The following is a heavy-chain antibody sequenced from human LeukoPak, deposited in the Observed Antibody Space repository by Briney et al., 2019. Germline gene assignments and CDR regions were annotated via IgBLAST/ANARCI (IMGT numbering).Heavy chain of an antibody. CDR3: ARHVPVPYYQRGMDV. Sequence: SQTLSLTCTVSGGSISGYYWSCLRQPPGQGLEWIGYIHSSGATLYSPSLKSRVTMSVDASKNQFSLKLGSVTAADTAVYFCARHVPVPYYQRGMDVWGQGATVTVSS. CDR1: GGSISGYY. CDR2: IHSSGAT. J-gene: IGHJ6*02. V-gene: IGHV4-59*08. D-gene: IGHD2-21*01.